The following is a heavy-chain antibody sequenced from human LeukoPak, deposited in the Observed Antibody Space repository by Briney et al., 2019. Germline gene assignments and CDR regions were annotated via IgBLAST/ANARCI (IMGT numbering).Heavy chain of an antibody. CDR2: IKLDGSEE. D-gene: IGHD1-1*01. V-gene: IGHV3-7*01. Sequence: GGSLRLSCAASGFTFSTYWMGWVRQAPGKGLEWVATIKLDGSEEYYVDSVKGRFTISRDNAKTSLYLQMNSLRAEDTAVYFCARIRQLRFPATFDYWGQGTLVTVSS. J-gene: IGHJ4*02. CDR3: ARIRQLRFPATFDY. CDR1: GFTFSTYW.